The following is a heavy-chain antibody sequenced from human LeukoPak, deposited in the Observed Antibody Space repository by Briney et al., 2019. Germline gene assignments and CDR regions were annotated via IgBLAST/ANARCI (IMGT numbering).Heavy chain of an antibody. CDR3: ARVGSYSSSWDWFDP. D-gene: IGHD6-13*01. CDR1: GYTFTSYG. CDR2: ISAYNGNT. V-gene: IGHV1-18*01. J-gene: IGHJ5*02. Sequence: ASVKVSCKASGYTFTSYGISWVRQAPGQGLEWMGWISAYNGNTNYAQKLQGRVTMTTDTSTSTAYMELRSLRSDDTAVYYCARVGSYSSSWDWFDPWGQGTLVTVSS.